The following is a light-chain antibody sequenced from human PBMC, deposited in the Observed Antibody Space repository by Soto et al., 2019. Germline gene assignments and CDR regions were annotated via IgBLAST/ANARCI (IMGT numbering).Light chain of an antibody. Sequence: QSALTQSPSASGTPGQRVTISCSGSASTIGRNYVYWYQQLPGTAPKLLIYRNSLRPSGVPDRFSGSKSGTSASLAISGLRSEDEADYYCAAWDDNLSGFYVFGDGTKVTVL. J-gene: IGLJ1*01. CDR1: ASTIGRNY. V-gene: IGLV1-47*01. CDR3: AAWDDNLSGFYV. CDR2: RNS.